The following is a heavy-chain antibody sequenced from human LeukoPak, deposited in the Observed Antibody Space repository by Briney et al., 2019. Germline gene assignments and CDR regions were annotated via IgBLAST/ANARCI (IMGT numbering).Heavy chain of an antibody. J-gene: IGHJ5*02. D-gene: IGHD3-16*01. Sequence: PSETLSLTCTVSGGSISSYYWSWIRQPPGKGLEWIGYIYYSGSTNYNPSLKSRVPITIDTSKNKFSLKLSPVTAADTAGDYCARVCAYLGSRFVPWGQGTQVTVSS. CDR1: GGSISSYY. V-gene: IGHV4-59*01. CDR2: IYYSGST. CDR3: ARVCAYLGSRFVP.